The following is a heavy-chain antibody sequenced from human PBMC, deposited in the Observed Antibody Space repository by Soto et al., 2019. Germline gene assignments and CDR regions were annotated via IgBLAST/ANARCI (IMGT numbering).Heavy chain of an antibody. CDR3: ARKDYSNGWYHYFDY. D-gene: IGHD6-19*01. CDR2: IDWDDDK. J-gene: IGHJ4*02. V-gene: IGHV2-70*01. Sequence: SGPTQVNPTQTLTLTCTLSGFAISTSGMCVSWIRQPPGKALEWLALIDWDDDKYYSTSLKTRLTISKDTSKNQVVLTMTNMYPVDTATYYCARKDYSNGWYHYFDYWGQGTLVTVSS. CDR1: GFAISTSGMC.